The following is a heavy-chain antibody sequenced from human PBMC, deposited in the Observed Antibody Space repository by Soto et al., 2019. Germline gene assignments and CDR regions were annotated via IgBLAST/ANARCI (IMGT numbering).Heavy chain of an antibody. V-gene: IGHV1-3*01. CDR2: INAGNGNT. Sequence: ASVKVSCKASGYTFTSYAMHWVRQAPGQRLEWMGWINAGNGNTKYSQKFQGRVTITRDTSASTAYMELSSLRSEDTAVYYCARVYCSSTSCYPRVYYFDYWGQGTQVTLSS. CDR1: GYTFTSYA. D-gene: IGHD2-2*01. J-gene: IGHJ4*02. CDR3: ARVYCSSTSCYPRVYYFDY.